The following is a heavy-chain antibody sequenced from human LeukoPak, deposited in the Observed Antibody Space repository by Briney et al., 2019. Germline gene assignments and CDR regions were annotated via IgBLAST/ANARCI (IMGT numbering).Heavy chain of an antibody. D-gene: IGHD2-15*01. J-gene: IGHJ3*02. V-gene: IGHV3-15*01. CDR2: IKSKSDGGTT. CDR1: TFTFSNAW. CDR3: TTAPRGYCSGGSCSYAFDI. Sequence: GGSLRLSCAAPTFTFSNAWMSWVRQAPGKGLEWVGRIKSKSDGGTTDYAAPVKGRFTISRDDSKNTLYLQMNSLKTEGTAVYYCTTAPRGYCSGGSCSYAFDIWGRGTMVTVSS.